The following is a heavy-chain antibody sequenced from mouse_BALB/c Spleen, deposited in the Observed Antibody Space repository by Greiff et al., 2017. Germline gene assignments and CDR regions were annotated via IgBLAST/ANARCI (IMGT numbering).Heavy chain of an antibody. CDR1: GYTFTSYW. Sequence: QVQLQQSGAELAKPGASVKMSCKASGYTFTSYWMKWVKQRPGKGLEWIGAIYPGDGDTRYNQKFKGKATLTAEKSSNTAYMQLMSLASEDSAVYYVANSGNCWLYAMDYWGQGTSVTVSS. CDR2: IYPGDGDT. D-gene: IGHD3-1*01. J-gene: IGHJ4*01. CDR3: ANSGNCWLYAMDY. V-gene: IGHV1-87*01.